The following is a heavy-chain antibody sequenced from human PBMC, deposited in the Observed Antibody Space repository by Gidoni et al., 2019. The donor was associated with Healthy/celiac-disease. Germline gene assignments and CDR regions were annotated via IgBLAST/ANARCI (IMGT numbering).Heavy chain of an antibody. Sequence: EVQLVESGGGLVKPGGSLRLSCAASGLTFSHAWMSWVRQAPGKGLEWVGRIKSKTDGGTTDYAAPVKGRFTISRDDSKNTLYLQMNSLKTEDTAVYYCTTDPPTMITFGGVIVVDYWGQGTLVTVSS. J-gene: IGHJ4*02. V-gene: IGHV3-15*01. D-gene: IGHD3-16*02. CDR1: GLTFSHAW. CDR3: TTDPPTMITFGGVIVVDY. CDR2: IKSKTDGGTT.